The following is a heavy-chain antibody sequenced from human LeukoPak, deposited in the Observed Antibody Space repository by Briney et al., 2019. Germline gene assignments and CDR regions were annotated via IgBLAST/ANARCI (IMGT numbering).Heavy chain of an antibody. Sequence: PSETLSLTCAVYGGSFSGYYWSWIRQPPGKGLEWIGEINHSGSTNYNPSLKSRVTISLDTSKNQFSLKLTSVTAADTAMYYCARMGAIYSSSPFDYWGQGTLVTVSS. CDR3: ARMGAIYSSSPFDY. CDR1: GGSFSGYY. CDR2: INHSGST. D-gene: IGHD6-13*01. V-gene: IGHV4-34*01. J-gene: IGHJ4*02.